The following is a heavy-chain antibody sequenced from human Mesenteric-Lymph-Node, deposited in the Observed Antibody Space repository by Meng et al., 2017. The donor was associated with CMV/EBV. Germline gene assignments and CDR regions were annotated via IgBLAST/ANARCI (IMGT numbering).Heavy chain of an antibody. CDR3: AGSFNWNRFDP. V-gene: IGHV4-4*02. CDR2: IHYSRST. Sequence: SETLSLTCALSGGSVRTDNWWSWVRQSPGKGLEWIGEIHYSRSTNYNPSLKSRVTMSMDTSKDEFFLKLNSVTAADTAVYYCAGSFNWNRFDPWGQGSLVTVSS. J-gene: IGHJ5*02. D-gene: IGHD1-20*01. CDR1: GGSVRTDNW.